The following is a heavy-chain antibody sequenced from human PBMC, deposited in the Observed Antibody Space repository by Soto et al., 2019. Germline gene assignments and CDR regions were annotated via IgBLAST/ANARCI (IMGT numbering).Heavy chain of an antibody. J-gene: IGHJ4*02. D-gene: IGHD3-10*01. Sequence: QVQLVESGGGVVQPGRSLRLSCAASGFTFSSYGMHWVRQAPGKGLEWVAVISYDGSNKYYADSVKGRFTISRDNSKNTLYLQMNSLRAEDTAVYYCAKDQYGSRFGENGGFDYWGQGTLVTVSS. CDR1: GFTFSSYG. CDR3: AKDQYGSRFGENGGFDY. V-gene: IGHV3-30*18. CDR2: ISYDGSNK.